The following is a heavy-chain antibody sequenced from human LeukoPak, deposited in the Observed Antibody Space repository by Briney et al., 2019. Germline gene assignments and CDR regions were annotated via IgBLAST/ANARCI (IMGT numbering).Heavy chain of an antibody. J-gene: IGHJ4*02. Sequence: QTGGSLRLSCAASGFTFDDYAMHWVRQAPGKGLEWVSLISWDGGSTYYADSVKGRFTISRDNSKNSLYLQMNSLRAEDTALYYCAKDMSCSGGSCYSPFDYWGQGTLVTVSS. CDR2: ISWDGGST. CDR1: GFTFDDYA. D-gene: IGHD2-15*01. CDR3: AKDMSCSGGSCYSPFDY. V-gene: IGHV3-43D*03.